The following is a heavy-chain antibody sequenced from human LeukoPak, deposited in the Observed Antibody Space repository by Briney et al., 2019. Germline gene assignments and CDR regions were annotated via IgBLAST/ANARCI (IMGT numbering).Heavy chain of an antibody. V-gene: IGHV4-34*01. Sequence: PSETLSLTCAVYGGSFSGYYWSWIRQPPGKGLEWIGSIYYSGSTYYNPSLKSRVTISVDTSKNQFSLKLSSVTAADTAVYYCARDSDSSGYYFSYWGQGTLVTVSS. D-gene: IGHD3-22*01. J-gene: IGHJ4*02. CDR2: IYYSGST. CDR3: ARDSDSSGYYFSY. CDR1: GGSFSGYY.